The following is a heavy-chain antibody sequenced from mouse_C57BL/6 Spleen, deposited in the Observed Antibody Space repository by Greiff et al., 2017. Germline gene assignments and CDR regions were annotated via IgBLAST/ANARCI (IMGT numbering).Heavy chain of an antibody. CDR2: IHPNSGST. Sequence: VQLQQPGAELVKPGASVKLSCKASGYTFTSYWMHWVKQRPGQGLEWIGMIHPNSGSTNYNEKFKSKATLTVDKSSSTAYMQLRSLTSEDSAVYYCGGAKGSIYYDYDEGAMDYWGQGTSVTVSS. CDR3: GGAKGSIYYDYDEGAMDY. J-gene: IGHJ4*01. D-gene: IGHD2-4*01. CDR1: GYTFTSYW. V-gene: IGHV1-64*01.